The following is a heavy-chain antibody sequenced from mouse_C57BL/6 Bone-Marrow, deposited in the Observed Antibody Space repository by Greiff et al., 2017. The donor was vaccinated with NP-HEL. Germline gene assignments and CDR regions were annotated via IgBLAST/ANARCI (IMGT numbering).Heavy chain of an antibody. CDR3: ARRGWLRYYYAMDY. Sequence: VQLQQSGPELVKPGASVKIPCKASGYTFTDYNMDWVKQSHGKSLEWIGDINPNNGGTIYNQKFKGKATLTVDKSPSTAYMELRSLTSEDTAVYYCARRGWLRYYYAMDYWGQGTSVTVSS. V-gene: IGHV1-18*01. D-gene: IGHD2-2*01. J-gene: IGHJ4*01. CDR2: INPNNGGT. CDR1: GYTFTDYN.